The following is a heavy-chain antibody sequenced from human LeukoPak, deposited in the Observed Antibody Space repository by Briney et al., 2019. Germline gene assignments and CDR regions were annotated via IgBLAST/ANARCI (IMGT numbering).Heavy chain of an antibody. V-gene: IGHV4-30-4*07. CDR3: ACRLGGHYKGHYYYYMDV. J-gene: IGHJ6*03. D-gene: IGHD3-16*01. CDR2: FYDSRNT. CDR1: GGSISSGGHS. Sequence: PSETLSLTCTVSGGSISSGGHSWSWIRQPPGKGLEWIGYFYDSRNTYYNPSLKSRVSISLDTSKNQFSLKLSSVTAADTAVYYCACRLGGHYKGHYYYYMDVWGKGTMVTVSS.